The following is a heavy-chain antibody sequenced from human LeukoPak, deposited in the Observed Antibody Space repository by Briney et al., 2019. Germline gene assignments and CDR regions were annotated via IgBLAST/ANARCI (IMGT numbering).Heavy chain of an antibody. Sequence: PSETLSLTCTVSGGSISSGGYYWSWIRQHPGKGLEWIGYIYYSGSTYYNPSLKSRVTISVDTSKNQFSLKLGSVTAADTAVYYCAREYYYDSSGYYYGLGDWGQGTLVTVSS. D-gene: IGHD3-22*01. CDR2: IYYSGST. CDR1: GGSISSGGYY. J-gene: IGHJ4*02. CDR3: AREYYYDSSGYYYGLGD. V-gene: IGHV4-31*03.